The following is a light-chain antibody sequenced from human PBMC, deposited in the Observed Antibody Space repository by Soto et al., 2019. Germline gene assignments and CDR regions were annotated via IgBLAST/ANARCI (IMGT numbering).Light chain of an antibody. CDR1: QSVSSN. V-gene: IGKV3-20*01. CDR3: QQYGSSPPIT. Sequence: IILTHSPDTLSCSGGERAALSCRASQSVSSNFAWYQQRPAQAPRLLIYDVSTRATGIPARFSGSGSGTDFTLTISRLEPEDFAVYYCQQYGSSPPITFGQGTRLEIK. CDR2: DVS. J-gene: IGKJ5*01.